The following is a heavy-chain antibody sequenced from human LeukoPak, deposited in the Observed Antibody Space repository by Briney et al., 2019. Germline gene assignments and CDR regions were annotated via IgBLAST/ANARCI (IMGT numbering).Heavy chain of an antibody. Sequence: VSVKVSCKASGYTFTGYYMHWVRQAPGQGLEWIGWINPNSGGTNYAQKFQGRVTMTRDTSISTAYMELSRLRSDDTAVYYCASSAIDYYGSGSYLDYWGQGTLVTVSS. D-gene: IGHD3-10*01. CDR3: ASSAIDYYGSGSYLDY. J-gene: IGHJ4*02. CDR2: INPNSGGT. CDR1: GYTFTGYY. V-gene: IGHV1-2*02.